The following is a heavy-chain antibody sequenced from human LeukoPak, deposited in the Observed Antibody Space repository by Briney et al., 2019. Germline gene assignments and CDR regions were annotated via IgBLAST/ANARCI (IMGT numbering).Heavy chain of an antibody. CDR2: IIDNGGST. J-gene: IGHJ4*02. V-gene: IGHV3-23*01. CDR3: ATEVAEGGPQDY. D-gene: IGHD2-15*01. CDR1: GFTFSIYA. Sequence: GGSLRLSCAASGFTFSIYAMSWVRQAPGKGLEWVSAIIDNGGSTYYAGSVKGRFTISRDNSKNTLYLQMNSLRAEDTALYYCATEVAEGGPQDYWGQGTLVTVSS.